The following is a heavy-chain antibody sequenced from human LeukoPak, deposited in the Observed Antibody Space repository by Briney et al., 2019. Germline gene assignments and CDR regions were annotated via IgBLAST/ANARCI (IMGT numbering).Heavy chain of an antibody. V-gene: IGHV1-46*01. CDR1: GYTFTSCY. Sequence: ASVKVSCKTSGYTFTSCYMHWVRQAPGHGLEWMGMINPSAGSTRYAQKFQGRVTMTTDTSTSTVYMELSSLRSEDTAVYYCARGGCGDSAAPFDDWGQGTLVPVSS. CDR2: INPSAGST. D-gene: IGHD2-21*02. J-gene: IGHJ4*02. CDR3: ARGGCGDSAAPFDD.